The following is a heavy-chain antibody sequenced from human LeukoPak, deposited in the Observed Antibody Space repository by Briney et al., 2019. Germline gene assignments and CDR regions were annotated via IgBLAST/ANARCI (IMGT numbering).Heavy chain of an antibody. J-gene: IGHJ4*02. CDR1: GFTFSSYA. V-gene: IGHV3-23*01. Sequence: GGSLRLSCAASGFTFSSYAMSWVRQAPGKGLEWVSLISGSGGNTYYADSVKGRFTISRDNSKNTLYLQMNSLRAEDTAVYYCAKDPEDSVVVVTANYWGQGTLVTVSS. CDR2: ISGSGGNT. CDR3: AKDPEDSVVVVTANY. D-gene: IGHD2-21*02.